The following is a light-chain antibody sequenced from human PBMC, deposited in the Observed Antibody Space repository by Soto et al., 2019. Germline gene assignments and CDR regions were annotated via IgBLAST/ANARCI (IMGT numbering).Light chain of an antibody. V-gene: IGLV2-14*01. CDR2: EVT. CDR3: SSSTTSSALYV. J-gene: IGLJ1*01. CDR1: SSDVGGYKY. Sequence: QSALTQPASVSGSPGQSITISCTGTSSDVGGYKYVSWYQQHPGKAPKLMIYEVTNRPSGVSTRFSGSRSGNTASLTISGLQAEDEDDYYCSSSTTSSALYVLGTGTRSPS.